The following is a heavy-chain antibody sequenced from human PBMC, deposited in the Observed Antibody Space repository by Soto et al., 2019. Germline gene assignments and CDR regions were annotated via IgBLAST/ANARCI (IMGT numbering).Heavy chain of an antibody. CDR2: IWYDGSNK. CDR3: ARLRYSSSWYLDY. Sequence: SLRLSCAASGFTFSSYGMHWVRQAPGKGLEWVAVIWYDGSNKYYADSVKGRFTISRDNSKNTLYLQMNSLRAEDTAVYYCARLRYSSSWYLDYWGQGTLVTVSS. D-gene: IGHD6-13*01. V-gene: IGHV3-33*01. J-gene: IGHJ4*02. CDR1: GFTFSSYG.